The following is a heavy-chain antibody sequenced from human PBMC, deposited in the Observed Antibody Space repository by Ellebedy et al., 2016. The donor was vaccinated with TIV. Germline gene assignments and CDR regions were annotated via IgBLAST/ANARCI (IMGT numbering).Heavy chain of an antibody. CDR1: GFTFSSFW. J-gene: IGHJ4*02. D-gene: IGHD4-17*01. Sequence: GESLKISCAASGFTFSSFWMTWVRQAPGKGLEWVAIIWNDGSNKYYGDSVKGRFTISRDNSKNTLYLQMNSLRAEDTAVYYCARHYGDYGKDHWGQGTLVTVSS. V-gene: IGHV3-33*08. CDR3: ARHYGDYGKDH. CDR2: IWNDGSNK.